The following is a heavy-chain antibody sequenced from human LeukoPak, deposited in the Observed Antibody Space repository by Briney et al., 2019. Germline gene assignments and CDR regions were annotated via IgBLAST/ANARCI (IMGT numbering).Heavy chain of an antibody. V-gene: IGHV1-2*02. J-gene: IGHJ4*02. CDR3: ARRRDSWNAEIDY. CDR2: INPNSGGT. CDR1: GYTFTGYY. D-gene: IGHD1-20*01. Sequence: ASVKVSCKASGYTFTGYYMHWVRQAPGQGLEWMGWINPNSGGTNYAQKFQGRVTMTRDTSISTAYMELSRLRSDDTAVYYCARRRDSWNAEIDYWGQGTLVTVSS.